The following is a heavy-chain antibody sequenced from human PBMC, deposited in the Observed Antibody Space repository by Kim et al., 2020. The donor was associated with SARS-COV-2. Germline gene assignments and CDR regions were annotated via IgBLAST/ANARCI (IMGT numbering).Heavy chain of an antibody. J-gene: IGHJ4*02. D-gene: IGHD2-8*01. V-gene: IGHV4-34*01. CDR2: INHSGST. Sequence: SETLSLTCAVYGGSFSDYYWSWIRQPPGKGLEWLGEINHSGSTNYNPSLKSRVTISVDTSKNQFSLNLGSVTAADTALYFCASFRPLDGPYSFDHWGRGKEVTVSS. CDR1: GGSFSDYY. CDR3: ASFRPLDGPYSFDH.